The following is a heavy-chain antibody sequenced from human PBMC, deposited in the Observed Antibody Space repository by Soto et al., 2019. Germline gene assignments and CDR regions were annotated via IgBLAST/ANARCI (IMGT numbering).Heavy chain of an antibody. D-gene: IGHD3-10*01. V-gene: IGHV1-18*01. CDR2: INTHNGNT. Sequence: QVQLEQSAPEVKKPGASVKVSCKASGYTFTTYGISWVRQAPGQGLEWLGWINTHNGNTNYAQNLQGRVIMTADTSTSTAYMELRSLRSDATTIYYCTRESSAPYYYYGMDAWGQGTTVTVSS. J-gene: IGHJ6*02. CDR3: TRESSAPYYYYGMDA. CDR1: GYTFTTYG.